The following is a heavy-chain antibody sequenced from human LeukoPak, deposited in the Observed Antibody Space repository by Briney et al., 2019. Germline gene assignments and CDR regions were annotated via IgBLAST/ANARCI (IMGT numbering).Heavy chain of an antibody. CDR3: ARDTSTVVTVFYFDY. J-gene: IGHJ4*02. Sequence: RPGRSLRLSCAASGFTFSSYAMHWVRQAPGKGLEWVAVISYDGSNKYYADSVKGRFTISRDNSKNTLYLQMNSLRAEDTAVYYCARDTSTVVTVFYFDYWGQGTLVTVSS. D-gene: IGHD4-23*01. CDR1: GFTFSSYA. CDR2: ISYDGSNK. V-gene: IGHV3-30-3*01.